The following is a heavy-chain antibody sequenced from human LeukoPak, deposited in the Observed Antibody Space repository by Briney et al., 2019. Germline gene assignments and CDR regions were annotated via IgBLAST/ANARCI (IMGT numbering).Heavy chain of an antibody. D-gene: IGHD1-26*01. Sequence: PSETLSLTCAVSGGSISSSNWWSWVRQPPGKGLEWIGEINHSGSTNYNPSLKSRVTISVDSSKNQFSLKLGSVTAADTAIYYCARPRSGSGSALDYWGQGTLVTVSS. CDR2: INHSGST. V-gene: IGHV4-4*02. CDR3: ARPRSGSGSALDY. J-gene: IGHJ4*02. CDR1: GGSISSSNW.